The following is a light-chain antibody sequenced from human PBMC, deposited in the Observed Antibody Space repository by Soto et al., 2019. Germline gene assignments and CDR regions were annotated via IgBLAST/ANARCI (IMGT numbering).Light chain of an antibody. J-gene: IGKJ5*01. CDR1: QSISSY. V-gene: IGKV3-11*01. CDR3: LQRSKWPIT. Sequence: EIVLTQSPATLSLSPGKTCRASQSISSYLAWYQQKPGQAPRLLICDVSNRATGIPARFSGRGSGTDFALTISSLEPEDFAVYYCLQRSKWPITFGQGTRLEIK. CDR2: DVS.